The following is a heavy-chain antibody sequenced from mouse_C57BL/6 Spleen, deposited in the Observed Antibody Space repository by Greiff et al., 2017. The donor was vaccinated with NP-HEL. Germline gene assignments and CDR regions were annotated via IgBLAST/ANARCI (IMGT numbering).Heavy chain of an antibody. CDR3: ARRVYYGSSYWYFDV. J-gene: IGHJ1*03. V-gene: IGHV1-80*01. D-gene: IGHD1-1*01. CDR1: GYAFSSYW. CDR2: IYPGDGDT. Sequence: VQLQQSGAELVKPGASVKISCKASGYAFSSYWMNWVKQRPGKGLEWIGQIYPGDGDTKYNGKSKGKAKLTADNTSSKAYMHLSSLTSETSAVYFCARRVYYGSSYWYFDVWGTGTTVTVA.